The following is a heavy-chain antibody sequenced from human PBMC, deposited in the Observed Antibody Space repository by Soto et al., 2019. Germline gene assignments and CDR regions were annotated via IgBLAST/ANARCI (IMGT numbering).Heavy chain of an antibody. Sequence: SETLSLTCAVYGGSFSGYYWSWIRQPPGKGLEWIGEINHSGSTNYNPSLKSRVTISVDTSKNQFSLKLSYVTATDTAVYYCARHGIPGCGWFDPWGQGTLVTVSS. V-gene: IGHV4-34*01. CDR1: GGSFSGYY. J-gene: IGHJ5*02. CDR3: ARHGIPGCGWFDP. CDR2: INHSGST. D-gene: IGHD2-8*02.